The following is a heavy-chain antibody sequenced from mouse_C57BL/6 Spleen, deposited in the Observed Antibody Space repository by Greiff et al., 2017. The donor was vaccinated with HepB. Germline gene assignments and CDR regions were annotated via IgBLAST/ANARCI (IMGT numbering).Heavy chain of an antibody. CDR3: ARRGYYGSSNMRGFFDY. CDR2: IDPSDSYT. D-gene: IGHD1-1*01. CDR1: GYTFTSYW. J-gene: IGHJ2*01. Sequence: QVQLQQPGAELVMPGASVKLSCKASGYTFTSYWMHWVKQRPGQGLEWIGEIDPSDSYTNYNQKFKGNSTLTVDKSSSTAYMQLSSLTSEDSAVYYCARRGYYGSSNMRGFFDYWGQGTTLTVSS. V-gene: IGHV1-69*01.